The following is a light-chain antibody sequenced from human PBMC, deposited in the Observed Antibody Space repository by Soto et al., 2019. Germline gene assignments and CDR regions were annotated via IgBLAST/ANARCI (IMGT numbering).Light chain of an antibody. V-gene: IGLV2-8*01. CDR1: SSDVGGYNY. J-gene: IGLJ2*01. Sequence: QSVLTQPPSASGSPGQSVTISCTGTSSDVGGYNYVSWYQQHPGKAPKLMIYEVSKRPSGVPDRFSGSMSGNTASLTVSGLLAEDEADYYCSSYAGSNNVVFGGGTKLTVL. CDR3: SSYAGSNNVV. CDR2: EVS.